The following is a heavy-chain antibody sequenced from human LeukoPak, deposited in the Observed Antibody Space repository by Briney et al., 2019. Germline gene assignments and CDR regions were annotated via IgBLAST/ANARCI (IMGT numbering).Heavy chain of an antibody. V-gene: IGHV3-7*01. CDR2: INPDGSEK. J-gene: IGHJ4*02. CDR1: GFIFSNYW. D-gene: IGHD2-8*01. CDR3: AGDWTFCINDICSRSGLDY. Sequence: GGSLRLSCAASGFIFSNYWMSWVRQAPGKGLEWVANINPDGSEKYFVDSVEGRFTISRDNAKNSVYLQMNSLRAEDTAMYYCAGDWTFCINDICSRSGLDYWGQGTLVTVSS.